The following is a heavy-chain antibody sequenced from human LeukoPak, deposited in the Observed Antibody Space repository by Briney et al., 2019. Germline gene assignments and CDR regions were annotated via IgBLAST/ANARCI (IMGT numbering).Heavy chain of an antibody. CDR1: GFTFSSYA. Sequence: SGGSLRLSCAASGFTFSSYAMSWVRQAPGKGLEWVSAISGSGGSTYYPDSVKGRFTISRDNSKNTLYLQMNSLRAEDTAVYYCAKDRDYYGSGAAFDIWGQGTMVTVSS. V-gene: IGHV3-23*01. J-gene: IGHJ3*02. CDR2: ISGSGGST. CDR3: AKDRDYYGSGAAFDI. D-gene: IGHD3-10*01.